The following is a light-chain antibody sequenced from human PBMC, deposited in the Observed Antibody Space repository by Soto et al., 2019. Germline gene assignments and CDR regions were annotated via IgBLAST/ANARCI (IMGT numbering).Light chain of an antibody. CDR2: GAS. Sequence: EIVLTQSPGTLSVSPGERATLSCRASESVSSRYLACYQQKPGQAPRLLIYGASSRATGIPDRFSGSGSGTDFTLTISRLEPEDFAVYYCQQYGSSRTFGQGTKVDIK. CDR3: QQYGSSRT. CDR1: ESVSSRY. J-gene: IGKJ1*01. V-gene: IGKV3-20*01.